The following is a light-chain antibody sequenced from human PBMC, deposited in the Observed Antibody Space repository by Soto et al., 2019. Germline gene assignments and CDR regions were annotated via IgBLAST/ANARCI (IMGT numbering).Light chain of an antibody. Sequence: IQLTQSPSSLSASLGDRVTITCRASQGFSSYLAWYQQKPGKAPKLLIYAASTFRSGVPSRFSGSGSGTDFTLTISSLQHEDFATYYCQQLTSYPQITFGQGTRLEIK. CDR2: AAS. CDR1: QGFSSY. CDR3: QQLTSYPQIT. J-gene: IGKJ5*01. V-gene: IGKV1-9*01.